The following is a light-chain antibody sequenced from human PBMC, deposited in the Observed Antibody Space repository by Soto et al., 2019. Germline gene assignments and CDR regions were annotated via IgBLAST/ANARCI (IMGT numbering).Light chain of an antibody. J-gene: IGKJ1*01. CDR1: QSISNW. CDR2: HAS. Sequence: DIENTPSPSTLHVSLGDRFAIPCRASQSISNWLAWYQQKPGKATKVLIYHASSLQSGVPSRFSGSGSGTEFTLTISSLQPEDVATYYCQKYNSAPRPFGQGTKVDI. CDR3: QKYNSAPRP. V-gene: IGKV1-5*01.